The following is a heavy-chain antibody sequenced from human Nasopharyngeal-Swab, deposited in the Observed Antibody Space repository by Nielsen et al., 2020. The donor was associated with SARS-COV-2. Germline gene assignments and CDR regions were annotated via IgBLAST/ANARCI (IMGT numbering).Heavy chain of an antibody. CDR3: ARAPHYDYIWGSYRYTPPDDY. D-gene: IGHD3-16*02. CDR1: GYTFTSYY. CDR2: INPSGGSI. Sequence: ASVKVSCKASGYTFTSYYIHWVRQAPGQGLEWMGIINPSGGSISYAQKFQGRVTMTRDTSTSTVYMELRSLRSDDTAVYYCARAPHYDYIWGSYRYTPPDDYWGQGTLVTVSS. J-gene: IGHJ4*02. V-gene: IGHV1-46*01.